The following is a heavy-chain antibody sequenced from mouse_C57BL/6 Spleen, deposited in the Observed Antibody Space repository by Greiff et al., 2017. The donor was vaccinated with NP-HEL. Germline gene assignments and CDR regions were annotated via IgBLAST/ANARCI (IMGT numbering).Heavy chain of an antibody. J-gene: IGHJ4*01. CDR3: ARHPVVANYYAMDY. D-gene: IGHD1-1*01. Sequence: EVQGVESGGDLVKPGGSLKLSCAASGFTFSSYGMSWVRQTPDKRLEWVATISSGGSYTYYPDSVKGRFTISRDNAKNTLYLQMSSLKSEDTAMYYCARHPVVANYYAMDYWGQGTSVTVAS. CDR1: GFTFSSYG. V-gene: IGHV5-6*01. CDR2: ISSGGSYT.